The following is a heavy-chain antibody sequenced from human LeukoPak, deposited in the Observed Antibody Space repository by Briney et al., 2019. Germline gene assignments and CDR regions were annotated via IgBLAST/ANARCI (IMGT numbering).Heavy chain of an antibody. CDR1: GFTVSSNY. D-gene: IGHD6-13*01. CDR3: ARGEYSSSGIDY. J-gene: IGHJ4*02. CDR2: IYSGGST. Sequence: GGSLRLSCAASGFTVSSNYMSWVRQAPGKGLEWVSVIYSGGSTYYADSVKGRFTISRDNSKNTLYLQMNSLRAEDTAVYYCARGEYSSSGIDYWGQGTLVTVSS. V-gene: IGHV3-66*01.